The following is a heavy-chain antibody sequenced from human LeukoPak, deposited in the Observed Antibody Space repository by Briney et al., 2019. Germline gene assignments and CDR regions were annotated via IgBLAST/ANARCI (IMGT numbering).Heavy chain of an antibody. J-gene: IGHJ3*02. CDR1: GFTFSSYG. D-gene: IGHD6-6*01. Sequence: GGSLRLSCAASGFTFSSYGMHWVRQAPGKGLEWVAVIWYDGSNKYYADSVKGRFTISRDNSKNTLYLQMNSLRAEDTAVYYCARGGSSFDKGAFDIWGQGTMVTVSS. CDR2: IWYDGSNK. V-gene: IGHV3-33*01. CDR3: ARGGSSFDKGAFDI.